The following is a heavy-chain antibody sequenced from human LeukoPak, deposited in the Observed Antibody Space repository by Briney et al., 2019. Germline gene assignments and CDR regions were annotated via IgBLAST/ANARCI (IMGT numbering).Heavy chain of an antibody. Sequence: GGSLRLSCAASGSTFSSYSMNWVRQAPGEGLEWVSYISFSGNSTYYADSVKGRFTISRDNGKNSLYLQMNSLRDDDTAVYYCARERGNYFRYWGQGTLVTVSS. J-gene: IGHJ4*02. CDR3: ARERGNYFRY. CDR2: ISFSGNST. CDR1: GSTFSSYS. V-gene: IGHV3-48*02.